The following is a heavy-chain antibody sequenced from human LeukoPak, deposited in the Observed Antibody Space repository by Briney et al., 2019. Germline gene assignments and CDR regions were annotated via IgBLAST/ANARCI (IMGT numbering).Heavy chain of an antibody. J-gene: IGHJ3*02. Sequence: SETLSLTCAVYGGSFSGYYWSWIRQPPGKGLEWIGEINHSGSTNYNPSLKSRVTISVDTSKNQFSLKLTSVTAADTAVYYCARGERFGELNAFDIWGQGKLVTVSS. D-gene: IGHD3-10*01. CDR2: INHSGST. V-gene: IGHV4-34*01. CDR1: GGSFSGYY. CDR3: ARGERFGELNAFDI.